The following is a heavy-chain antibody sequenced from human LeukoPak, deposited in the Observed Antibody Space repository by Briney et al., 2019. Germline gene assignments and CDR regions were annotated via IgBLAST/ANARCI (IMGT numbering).Heavy chain of an antibody. D-gene: IGHD5-12*01. CDR1: GFTFSSYS. V-gene: IGHV3-48*01. J-gene: IGHJ4*02. CDR2: ISSSTTTT. CDR3: ARDPILTTIQRFDY. Sequence: GGSLRLSCTASGFTFSSYSMSWVRQAPGKGLEWVSDISSSTTTTYYADSVKGRFTISRDNAENSLFLQMNSLRAEDTAVYYCARDPILTTIQRFDYWGRGTLVTVSS.